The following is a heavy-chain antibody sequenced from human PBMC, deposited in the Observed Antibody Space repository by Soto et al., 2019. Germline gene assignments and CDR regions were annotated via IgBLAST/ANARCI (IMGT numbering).Heavy chain of an antibody. CDR2: ISGYNGDI. V-gene: IGHV1-18*04. Sequence: QAHLVQSGGEVKKPGASVKVSCKASGYTFNRHGITWVRQAPGQGLEWMGWISGYNGDINYEQKFRGRVTLSSDTLTSTVYLELKSLRFDDTAVYYCARVRIVGAREIDFWGQGTLVTVSS. CDR3: ARVRIVGAREIDF. D-gene: IGHD1-26*01. CDR1: GYTFNRHG. J-gene: IGHJ4*02.